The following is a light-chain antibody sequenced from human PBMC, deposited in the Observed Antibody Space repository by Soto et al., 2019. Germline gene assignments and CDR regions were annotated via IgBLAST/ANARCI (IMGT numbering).Light chain of an antibody. CDR1: SSNIGRNC. CDR3: ATWDDSHVV. J-gene: IGLJ2*01. CDR2: RNN. Sequence: QSVLTQPPSASGTPGQRVTISCSGSSSNIGRNCVYWYQQLPGTAPKLLIYRNNQRPSGVPDRFSGSKSGTSASLAISGLRSEDEADYFCATWDDSHVVLGAGTTLTVL. V-gene: IGLV1-47*01.